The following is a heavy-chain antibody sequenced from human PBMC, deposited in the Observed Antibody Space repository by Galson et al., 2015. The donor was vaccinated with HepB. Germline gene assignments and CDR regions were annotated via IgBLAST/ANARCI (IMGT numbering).Heavy chain of an antibody. V-gene: IGHV3-7*01. CDR1: GFTFSRYW. CDR3: ARDSGDSHHY. J-gene: IGHJ4*02. D-gene: IGHD4-17*01. Sequence: SLRLSCAASGFTFSRYWMYWVRQAPGKGLEWVANINQDGSEKYYADSVEGRFTISRDNSKNSLYLELSSLRAEDTALYYCARDSGDSHHYCGQGTLVTVS. CDR2: INQDGSEK.